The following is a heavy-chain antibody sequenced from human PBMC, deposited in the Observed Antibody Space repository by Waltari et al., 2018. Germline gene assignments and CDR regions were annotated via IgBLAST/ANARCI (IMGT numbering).Heavy chain of an antibody. J-gene: IGHJ4*02. Sequence: QLQLQESGPGLLKPSGPLSLTCAVSGDSMSSPYWGSWVRQPPGKGLEWIGQVYSTGKTNYNPSFASRVTISLDTYNKQFSLKVTSATAADTAVYYCARDRGRGLYLDSWGPGTLVTVSP. CDR3: ARDRGRGLYLDS. V-gene: IGHV4-4*02. D-gene: IGHD2-15*01. CDR1: GDSMSSPYW. CDR2: VYSTGKT.